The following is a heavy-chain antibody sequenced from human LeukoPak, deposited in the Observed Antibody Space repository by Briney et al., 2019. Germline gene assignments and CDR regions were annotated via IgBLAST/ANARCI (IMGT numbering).Heavy chain of an antibody. J-gene: IGHJ4*02. V-gene: IGHV3-73*01. CDR3: TRQAVAGYY. CDR2: IRSKANRYAT. CDR1: GFTFSGSA. Sequence: GGSLRLSCVASGFTFSGSAIHWVRQASGKGLEWVGRIRSKANRYATAYTASVKGRFTISRDDSKNTAYLQMNSLKIEDTAMYYCTRQAVAGYYWGQGTLVTVSS. D-gene: IGHD6-19*01.